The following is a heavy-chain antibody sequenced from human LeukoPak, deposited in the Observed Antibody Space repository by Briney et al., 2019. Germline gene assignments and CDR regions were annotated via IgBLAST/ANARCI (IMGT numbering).Heavy chain of an antibody. D-gene: IGHD4/OR15-4a*01. CDR3: AGVPSDPYYFDY. CDR2: ISGSGGST. Sequence: SGGSLRLSCAASGFTFSSYAMSWVRQAPGKGLEWVSAISGSGGSTYYADSVKGRFTISRDSSKNTLYLQMNSLRAEDTAVYYCAGVPSDPYYFDYWGQGTLVTVSS. J-gene: IGHJ4*02. V-gene: IGHV3-23*01. CDR1: GFTFSSYA.